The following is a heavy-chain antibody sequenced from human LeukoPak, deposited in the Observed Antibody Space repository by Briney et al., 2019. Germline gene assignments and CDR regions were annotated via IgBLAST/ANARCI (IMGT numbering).Heavy chain of an antibody. V-gene: IGHV1-18*04. Sequence: GASVKVSCKASGYRFTSYGINWVRQAPGQGLQWMGWISPYNGNTNYAQNLQGRVSMTTDTSTTTAYMELRSLRSDDTAVYYCARDSSGWSDWGQGTLVTVSS. J-gene: IGHJ4*02. CDR3: ARDSSGWSD. CDR1: GYRFTSYG. CDR2: ISPYNGNT. D-gene: IGHD6-19*01.